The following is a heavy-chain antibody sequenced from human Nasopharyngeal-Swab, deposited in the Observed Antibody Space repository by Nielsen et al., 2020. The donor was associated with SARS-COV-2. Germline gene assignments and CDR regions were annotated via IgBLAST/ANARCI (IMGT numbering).Heavy chain of an antibody. CDR3: ASTVVTQTGRGYWYFDL. CDR2: IYSGGST. D-gene: IGHD4-23*01. J-gene: IGHJ2*01. Sequence: GALKISCAASGFTVSSNYMSWVRQAPGKGLEWVSVIYSGGSTYYADSVKGRFTISRDNSKNTLYLQMNSLRAEDTAVYYCASTVVTQTGRGYWYFDLWGRGTLVTVSS. V-gene: IGHV3-53*01. CDR1: GFTVSSNY.